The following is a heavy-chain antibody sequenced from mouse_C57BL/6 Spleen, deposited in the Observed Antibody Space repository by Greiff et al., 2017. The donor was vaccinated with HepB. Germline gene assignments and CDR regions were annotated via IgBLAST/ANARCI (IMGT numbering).Heavy chain of an antibody. Sequence: QVQLQQSGPGLVAPSQSLSITCTVSGFSLTSYGVDWVRQSPGKGLEWLGVIWGVGSTNYNSALKSRLSISKDNSKSQVFLKMNSLQTDDTAMYYCVSGLTAPFAYWGQGTLVTVSA. V-gene: IGHV2-6*01. J-gene: IGHJ3*01. CDR3: VSGLTAPFAY. CDR1: GFSLTSYG. D-gene: IGHD4-1*01. CDR2: IWGVGST.